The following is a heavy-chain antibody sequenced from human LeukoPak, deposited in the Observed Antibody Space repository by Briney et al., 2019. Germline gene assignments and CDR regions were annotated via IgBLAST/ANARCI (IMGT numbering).Heavy chain of an antibody. CDR3: ARELIVGDRTDY. D-gene: IGHD1-26*01. CDR2: IWYDGSNK. V-gene: IGHV3-33*01. CDR1: GFTFSSYV. J-gene: IGHJ4*02. Sequence: GGSLRFSCAASGFTFSSYVMHWVRQAPGRGLEWVAVIWYDGSNKYYADSVKGRFTISRDNSKNTLYLQMNSLRAEDTAVYYCARELIVGDRTDYWGQGTLVTVSS.